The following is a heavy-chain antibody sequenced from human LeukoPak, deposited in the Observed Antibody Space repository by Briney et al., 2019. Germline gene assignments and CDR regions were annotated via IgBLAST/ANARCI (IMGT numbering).Heavy chain of an antibody. Sequence: ASVKVSCKASGYTFSNYAITWVRQAPGQGLEWMGWISAYKGNTRYAQKFQDRVTMTTDTPTSTAYMELSSLRSEDTAVYYCARDGYDSSGYYNGYGYWGQGTLVTVSS. V-gene: IGHV1-18*01. CDR1: GYTFSNYA. D-gene: IGHD3-22*01. J-gene: IGHJ4*02. CDR3: ARDGYDSSGYYNGYGY. CDR2: ISAYKGNT.